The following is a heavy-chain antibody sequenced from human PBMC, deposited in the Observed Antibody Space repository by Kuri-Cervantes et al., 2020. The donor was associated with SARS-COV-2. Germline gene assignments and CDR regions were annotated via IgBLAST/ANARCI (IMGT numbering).Heavy chain of an antibody. CDR3: AISFSEGGEDAFDN. J-gene: IGHJ3*02. V-gene: IGHV4-4*07. D-gene: IGHD2-15*01. Sequence: SETLSLTCTVSGASISSYYWSWIRQPAGKGLEWIGRIYTSGSTNYNPSLKSRVTMSVDTSKNQFSLKLSSVTAADTAVYYCAISFSEGGEDAFDNWGQGTMVTVSS. CDR2: IYTSGST. CDR1: GASISSYY.